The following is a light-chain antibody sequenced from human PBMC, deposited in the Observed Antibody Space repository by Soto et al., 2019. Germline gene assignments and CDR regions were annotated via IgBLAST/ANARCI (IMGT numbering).Light chain of an antibody. CDR2: EGS. CDR1: SSEVGNYNL. Sequence: QSVLPQPASVSGSRGLSNNISCTGTSSEVGNYNLVSCYQQHPGKAPKLMIDEGSKRPSGVSDRFSGSKSGNTASLTISGLQADDEADYFCCSYAGGTTVDVFGLGTKVTVL. V-gene: IGLV2-23*01. CDR3: CSYAGGTTVDV. J-gene: IGLJ1*01.